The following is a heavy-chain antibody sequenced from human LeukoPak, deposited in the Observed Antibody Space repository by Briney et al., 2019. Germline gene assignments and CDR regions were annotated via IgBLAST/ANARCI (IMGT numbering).Heavy chain of an antibody. Sequence: GGSLRLSCAASGFSFSTYGIHWVRQAPGKGLEWVAVMWYDGSKDYYADSVKGRFTISRDTSKNTLYLQMNNLRAEDTAVYYCAKDREAYEYTFDYWGQGTLVTVSS. CDR3: AKDREAYEYTFDY. J-gene: IGHJ4*02. CDR2: MWYDGSKD. D-gene: IGHD6-6*01. CDR1: GFSFSTYG. V-gene: IGHV3-33*06.